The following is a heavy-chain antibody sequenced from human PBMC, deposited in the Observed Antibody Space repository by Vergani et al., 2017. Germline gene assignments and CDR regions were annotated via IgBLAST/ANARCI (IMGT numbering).Heavy chain of an antibody. CDR2: INTNTGNP. Sequence: QVQLVQSGSELKKPGASVKVSCKASGYTFTSYAMNWVRQAPGQGLEWMGWINTNTGNPTYAQGFTGRFVFSLDTSVSTAYLQISSLKAEDTAVYYCARLEYSGYDRPIPSRAYYYYMDVWGKGTTVTVSS. J-gene: IGHJ6*03. CDR1: GYTFTSYA. V-gene: IGHV7-4-1*02. CDR3: ARLEYSGYDRPIPSRAYYYYMDV. D-gene: IGHD5-12*01.